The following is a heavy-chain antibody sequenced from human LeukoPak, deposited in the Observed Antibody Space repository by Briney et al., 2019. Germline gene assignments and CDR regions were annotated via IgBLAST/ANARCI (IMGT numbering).Heavy chain of an antibody. CDR2: INHSGST. CDR1: GGSFSGYY. V-gene: IGHV4-34*01. D-gene: IGHD1-26*01. CDR3: ARGLYNSYSGSYYFDY. J-gene: IGHJ4*02. Sequence: SETLSLTCAVYGGSFSGYYWSWIRQPPGKGLEWIGEINHSGSTNYNPSLKSRVTTSVDTSKNQFSLKLSSVTAADTAVYYCARGLYNSYSGSYYFDYWGQGTLVTVSS.